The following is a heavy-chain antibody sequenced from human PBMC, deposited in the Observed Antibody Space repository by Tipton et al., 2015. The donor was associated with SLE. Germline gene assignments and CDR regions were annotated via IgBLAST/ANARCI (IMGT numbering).Heavy chain of an antibody. CDR1: GGSISSYY. J-gene: IGHJ5*02. CDR3: AREEYTSDWTEVRWFDP. CDR2: IYYSGST. V-gene: IGHV4-59*01. Sequence: TLSLTCTVSGGSISSYYWSWIRQPPGKGLEWIGYIYYSGSTNYNPSRKSRVTISVDTSKNQFSLKLSSVTAADTAVYYCAREEYTSDWTEVRWFDPWGQGTLVTVSS. D-gene: IGHD6-19*01.